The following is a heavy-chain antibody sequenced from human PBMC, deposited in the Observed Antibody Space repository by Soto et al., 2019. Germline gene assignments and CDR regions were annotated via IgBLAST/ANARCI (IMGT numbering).Heavy chain of an antibody. CDR3: AAVKLQLVTLGYYFDY. CDR2: ISAYNGNT. CDR1: GYTFTSYG. J-gene: IGHJ4*02. Sequence: GASVKVSCKASGYTFTSYGISWVRQAPGQGLEWMGWISAYNGNTNYAQKLQGRVTMTTDTSTSTAYMELRSLRSDDTAVYYCAAVKLQLVTLGYYFDYWGQGTLVTVS. V-gene: IGHV1-18*01. D-gene: IGHD6-13*01.